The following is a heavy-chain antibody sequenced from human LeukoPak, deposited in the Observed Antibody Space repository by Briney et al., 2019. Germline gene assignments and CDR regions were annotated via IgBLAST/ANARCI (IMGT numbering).Heavy chain of an antibody. D-gene: IGHD2-2*03. CDR3: ARGTGYCLDP. CDR2: ISTSGSSV. CDR1: GFTFSSYE. V-gene: IGHV3-48*03. Sequence: GGSLRLSCAASGFTFSSYEMNWVRQAPGKGLEWVSYISTSGSSVYYADSVKGRFTISRDNAKNSLYLQMNSLRAEDTSVYYCARGTGYCLDPWGQGTLVTVSS. J-gene: IGHJ5*02.